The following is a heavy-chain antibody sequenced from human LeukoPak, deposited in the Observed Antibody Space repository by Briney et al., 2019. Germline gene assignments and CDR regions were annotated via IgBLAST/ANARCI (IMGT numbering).Heavy chain of an antibody. CDR2: IYHSGST. CDR3: AKSRGYVLIDC. J-gene: IGHJ4*02. CDR1: GVSISGRGHY. D-gene: IGHD5-12*01. V-gene: IGHV4-39*01. Sequence: SQTRSLTCAVSGVSISGRGHYWGWIRQPPGKGLEWIGNIYHSGSTYYNASLQSRVTMSIDTSKNQFVLMLNSVTAADTDMYSCAKSRGYVLIDCWGQGTLVIVSS.